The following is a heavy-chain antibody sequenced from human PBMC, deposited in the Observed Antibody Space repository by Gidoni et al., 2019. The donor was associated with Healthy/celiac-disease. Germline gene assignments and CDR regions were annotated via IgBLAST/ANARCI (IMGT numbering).Heavy chain of an antibody. D-gene: IGHD7-27*01. J-gene: IGHJ4*02. CDR2: IDTSDSYT. CDR3: ARLGIEAQVDY. CDR1: GYSFTSYC. V-gene: IGHV5-10-1*03. Sequence: EVQLVQSGAEVKKPGESLRISGKGSGYSFTSYCISWVRQMPGKGLEWMGRIDTSDSYTNYGPSFQGHVTVSADKSISTAYLQWSSLKASDTAMYYCARLGIEAQVDYWGQGTLVTVSS.